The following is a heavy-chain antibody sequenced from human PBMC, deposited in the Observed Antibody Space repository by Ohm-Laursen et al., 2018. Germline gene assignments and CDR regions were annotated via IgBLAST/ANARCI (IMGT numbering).Heavy chain of an antibody. CDR2: INPSGGST. CDR3: ARAKWGRRGVDP. J-gene: IGHJ5*02. D-gene: IGHD1-26*01. V-gene: IGHV1-46*01. Sequence: GATVKISCKASGYTFTSYYMHWVRQAPGQGLEWMGIINPSGGSTSYAQKFQGRVTMTRDTSTSTVYMELSSLRSEDTAVYYCARAKWGRRGVDPWGQGTLVTVSS. CDR1: GYTFTSYY.